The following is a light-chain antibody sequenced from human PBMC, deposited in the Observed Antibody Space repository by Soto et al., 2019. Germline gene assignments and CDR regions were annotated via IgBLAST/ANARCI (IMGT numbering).Light chain of an antibody. CDR2: EAT. V-gene: IGLV2-14*02. Sequence: QSALTQPASVSGSLGQSITITCTGTSHDIGSYTLVSWYQHHPGRAPKLIIYEATKRPSGISDRFSGSKSGNTASLTISGLQAEDETDYYCFSYTSSGTYVFGTGTKLTVL. CDR3: FSYTSSGTYV. CDR1: SHDIGSYTL. J-gene: IGLJ1*01.